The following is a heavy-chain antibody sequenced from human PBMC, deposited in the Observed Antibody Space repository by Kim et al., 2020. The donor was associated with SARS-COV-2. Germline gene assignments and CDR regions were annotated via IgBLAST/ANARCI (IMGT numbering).Heavy chain of an antibody. V-gene: IGHV4-34*01. J-gene: IGHJ4*02. D-gene: IGHD6-19*01. CDR3: ARGRRAVAGSFVYY. Sequence: NPSLKSRVTISVDTSKNQFSLKLSSVTAADTAVYYCARGRRAVAGSFVYYWGQGTLVTVSS.